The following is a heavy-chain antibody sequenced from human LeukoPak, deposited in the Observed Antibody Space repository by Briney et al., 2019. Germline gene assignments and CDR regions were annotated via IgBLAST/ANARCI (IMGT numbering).Heavy chain of an antibody. D-gene: IGHD3-10*01. CDR2: IYPGDSDT. V-gene: IGHV5-51*01. J-gene: IGHJ5*02. CDR3: ARLANYGSGSYNWFDP. Sequence: GESLKISCKGSGYSFTSYWIGWVRQMPGKGLEWMGIIYPGDSDTRYSPSFQGQVTISADKSISTAYLQWSSLKASDTAMYYCARLANYGSGSYNWFDPWGQGTLVTVSS. CDR1: GYSFTSYW.